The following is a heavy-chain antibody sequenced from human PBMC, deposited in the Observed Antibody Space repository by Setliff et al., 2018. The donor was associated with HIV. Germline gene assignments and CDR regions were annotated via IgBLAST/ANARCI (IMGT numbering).Heavy chain of an antibody. CDR1: GYTFTSYP. CDR2: INTSGGSA. Sequence: ASVKVSCKASGYTFTSYPMHWVRQAPGQGLEWMGVINTSGGSAGYAEKFRGRVTMTRDTSTSTVYMDLRNLRSEDTAVYYCARNQGDSSGWYAGGYWGHGTTVTVSS. CDR3: ARNQGDSSGWYAGGY. J-gene: IGHJ4*01. D-gene: IGHD6-19*01. V-gene: IGHV1-46*01.